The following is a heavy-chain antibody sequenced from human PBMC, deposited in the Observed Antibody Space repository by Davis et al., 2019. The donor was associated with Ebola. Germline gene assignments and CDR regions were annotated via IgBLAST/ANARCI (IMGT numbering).Heavy chain of an antibody. J-gene: IGHJ3*02. CDR2: INTNTGNP. CDR3: ARDLVTMVRGVIEDAFDI. D-gene: IGHD3-10*01. CDR1: GYTFTSYA. Sequence: ASVKVSCKASGYTFTSYAMNWARQAPGQGLEWMGWINTNTGNPTYAQGFTGRFVFSLDTSVSTAYLQISSLKAEDTAVYYCARDLVTMVRGVIEDAFDIWGQGTMVTVSS. V-gene: IGHV7-4-1*02.